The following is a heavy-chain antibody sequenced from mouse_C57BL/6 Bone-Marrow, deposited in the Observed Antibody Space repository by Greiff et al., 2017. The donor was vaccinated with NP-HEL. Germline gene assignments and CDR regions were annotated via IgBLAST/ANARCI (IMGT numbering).Heavy chain of an antibody. J-gene: IGHJ3*01. D-gene: IGHD2-4*01. CDR1: GFTFSSYG. V-gene: IGHV5-6*01. CDR2: ISSGGSYT. CDR3: ARQHYDPAWFAY. Sequence: EVKLVESGGDLVKPGGSLKLSCAASGFTFSSYGMSWVRQTPDKRLEWVATISSGGSYTYYPDSVKGRFTISRDNAKNTLYLQMSSLKSEDTAMYYCARQHYDPAWFAYWGQGTLVTVSA.